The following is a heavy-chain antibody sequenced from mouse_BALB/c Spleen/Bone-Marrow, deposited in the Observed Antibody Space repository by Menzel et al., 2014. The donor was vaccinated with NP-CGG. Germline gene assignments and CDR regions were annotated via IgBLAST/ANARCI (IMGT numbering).Heavy chain of an antibody. V-gene: IGHV2-9*02. CDR2: IWAGGST. J-gene: IGHJ3*01. D-gene: IGHD1-1*01. Sequence: QVQLQQSGPGLVAPSQSRSIPCTVSGFSLTSYGVHWVRQPPGKGLEWLGVIWAGGSTNYNSALMSRLSISKDNSKSQVFLKMNSLQTDDTAMYYCAREGGYYYGSRVAWFAYWGQGTLVTVSA. CDR1: GFSLTSYG. CDR3: AREGGYYYGSRVAWFAY.